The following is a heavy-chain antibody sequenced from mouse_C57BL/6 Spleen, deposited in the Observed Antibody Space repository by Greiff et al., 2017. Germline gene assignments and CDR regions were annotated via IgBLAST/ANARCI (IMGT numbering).Heavy chain of an antibody. CDR3: ALNWDYYAMDY. J-gene: IGHJ4*01. CDR1: GYTFTSYW. D-gene: IGHD4-1*01. CDR2: IDPSDSYT. Sequence: QVQLQQPGAELVKPGASVKLSCKASGYTFTSYWMQWVKQRPGQGLEWIGEIDPSDSYTNYNQKFKGKATLTIDTSSSTAYMQLSSLTSADSAVYYCALNWDYYAMDYWGQGTSVTVSS. V-gene: IGHV1-50*01.